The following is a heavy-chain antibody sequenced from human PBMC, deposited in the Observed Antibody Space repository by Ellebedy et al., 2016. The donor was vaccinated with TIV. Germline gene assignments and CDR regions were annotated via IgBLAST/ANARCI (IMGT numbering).Heavy chain of an antibody. CDR2: FDPEDGET. CDR1: GYTLTELS. D-gene: IGHD6-25*01. Sequence: ASVKVSCKVSGYTLTELSMHWVRQAPGKGLEWMGGFDPEDGETIYAQKFQGRVTMTEDTSTDTAYMELRSLRSDDTAVYFCARGAATAPKVIDYWGQGTLVIVSS. J-gene: IGHJ4*02. V-gene: IGHV1-24*01. CDR3: ARGAATAPKVIDY.